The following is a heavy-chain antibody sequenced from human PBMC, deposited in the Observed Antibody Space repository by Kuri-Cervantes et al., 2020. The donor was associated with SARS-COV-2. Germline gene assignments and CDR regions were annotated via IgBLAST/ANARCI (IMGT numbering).Heavy chain of an antibody. CDR2: ISGSGGST. D-gene: IGHD3-10*01. J-gene: IGHJ4*02. V-gene: IGHV3-23*01. CDR3: AKDPGLRELLYYFDY. Sequence: GESLKISCAASGFTFSSYAMSWVRQAPGKGLEWVSAISGSGGSTYYADSVKGRFTISRDNSKNTLYLQMNSLRAEDTAVYYCAKDPGLRELLYYFDYWGQGTLVTVSS. CDR1: GFTFSSYA.